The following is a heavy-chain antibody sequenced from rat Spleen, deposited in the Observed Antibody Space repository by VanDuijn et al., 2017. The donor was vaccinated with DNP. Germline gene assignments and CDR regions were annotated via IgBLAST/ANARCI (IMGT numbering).Heavy chain of an antibody. Sequence: EVQLVESGGGLVQPGRSLKLSCAASGFTFSDYNMAWVRQAPKKGLEWVAYMGYEGDSAYHGDSVKGRFTISRDNAKSTLYLQMNSLRSEDTATYYCARHGRRVFDYWGQGVMVTVSS. V-gene: IGHV5-22*01. CDR3: ARHGRRVFDY. J-gene: IGHJ2*01. D-gene: IGHD1-11*01. CDR1: GFTFSDYN. CDR2: MGYEGDSA.